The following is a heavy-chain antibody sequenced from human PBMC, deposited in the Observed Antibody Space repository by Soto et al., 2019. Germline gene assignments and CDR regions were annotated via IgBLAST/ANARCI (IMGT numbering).Heavy chain of an antibody. CDR1: GGSFSGYY. J-gene: IGHJ6*02. CDR2: VHPSGNI. D-gene: IGHD3-22*01. V-gene: IGHV4-34*01. Sequence: PSETLSLTCAVYGGSFSGYYWTWIRQPPGKGLEWIGEVHPSGNIDYNPSLKSRVTISVDTSKNQFSLKLSSVTAADTAVYYCARELRMTYYYDSSGYNGGMDVWGQGTTVTVSS. CDR3: ARELRMTYYYDSSGYNGGMDV.